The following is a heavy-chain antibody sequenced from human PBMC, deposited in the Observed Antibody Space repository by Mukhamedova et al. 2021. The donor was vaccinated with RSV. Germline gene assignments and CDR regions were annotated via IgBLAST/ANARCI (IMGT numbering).Heavy chain of an antibody. Sequence: SSYGMHWVRQAPGKGLEWVAVIWYDGSNKYYADSVKGRFTISRDNSKNTLYLQMNSLRAEDTAGYYCARGGGYCGGDCYSRLDY. J-gene: IGHJ4*01. D-gene: IGHD2-21*02. CDR1: SSYG. CDR2: IWYDGSNK. CDR3: ARGGGYCGGDCYSRLDY. V-gene: IGHV3-33*01.